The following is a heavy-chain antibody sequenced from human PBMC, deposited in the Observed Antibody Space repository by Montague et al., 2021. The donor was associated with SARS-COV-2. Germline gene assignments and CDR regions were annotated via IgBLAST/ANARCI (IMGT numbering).Heavy chain of an antibody. CDR3: ARGQVTSFAILIVFPAAGGLGS. V-gene: IGHV4-38-2*02. D-gene: IGHD2-21*01. CDR1: GYSISSGDY. CDR2: IYRNGNT. J-gene: IGHJ6*02. Sequence: SETLSLTCTVSGYSISSGDYWGWIRQPPGKGLEWIGRIYRNGNTYYNPSLKSRVTISVDTSKNQFSLKLTSVTVADAATYYCARGQVTSFAILIVFPAAGGLGSWGRGTTVTVSS.